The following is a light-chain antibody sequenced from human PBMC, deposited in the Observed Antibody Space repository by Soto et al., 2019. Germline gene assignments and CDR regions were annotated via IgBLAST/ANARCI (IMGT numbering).Light chain of an antibody. Sequence: DIQMTQSPSTLSASVGDRVTITCRASQSISPWLAWYQQKPGKAPNLLIYKASNLESGVPSRFSGSGSGTEFTLTISSLQPDDFATYYCQQYKTYPLTFGGGTTVEIK. V-gene: IGKV1-5*03. CDR2: KAS. CDR1: QSISPW. J-gene: IGKJ4*01. CDR3: QQYKTYPLT.